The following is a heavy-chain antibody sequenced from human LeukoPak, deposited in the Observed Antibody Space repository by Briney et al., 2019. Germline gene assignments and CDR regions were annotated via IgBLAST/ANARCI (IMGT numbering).Heavy chain of an antibody. CDR2: IQYDGSNQ. Sequence: GGSLRLSCAASGFTFSNFAMSWVRQAPGRGLEWVAFIQYDGSNQFYADSVKGRFTISRDNAKNSQYLQMNSLRVEDTALYYCARAQTYGDSRLLLDYWGQGTLVTVSS. V-gene: IGHV3-30*04. J-gene: IGHJ4*02. D-gene: IGHD2-21*02. CDR1: GFTFSNFA. CDR3: ARAQTYGDSRLLLDY.